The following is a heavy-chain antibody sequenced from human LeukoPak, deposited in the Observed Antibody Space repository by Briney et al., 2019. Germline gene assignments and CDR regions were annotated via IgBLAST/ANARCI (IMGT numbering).Heavy chain of an antibody. D-gene: IGHD3-3*01. CDR3: VRGVLRFLADAFDI. CDR2: IYYSGST. V-gene: IGHV4-61*08. Sequence: SETLSLTGTVSGDTISSVGYSWSWIRQPPGKGLEWIGYIYYSGSTNYNPSLKGRVTVSADRPKNQFSLKLTSVTAADTAVYYCVRGVLRFLADAFDIWGQGTMVTVSS. J-gene: IGHJ3*02. CDR1: GDTISSVGYS.